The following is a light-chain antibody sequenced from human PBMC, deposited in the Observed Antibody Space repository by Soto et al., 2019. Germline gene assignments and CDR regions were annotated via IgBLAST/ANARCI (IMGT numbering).Light chain of an antibody. J-gene: IGLJ1*01. V-gene: IGLV2-8*01. CDR2: EIN. Sequence: QSALTQPPSASGSPGQSVTISCTGTSSDVGAYDYVSWYQQHPGKAPKLMIYEINKRPSGVPDRFYGSKSGNTSSLTVSGVQAEDEADYYCSSVAGSNKFQNVVGTGSRLTVL. CDR1: SSDVGAYDY. CDR3: SSVAGSNKFQNV.